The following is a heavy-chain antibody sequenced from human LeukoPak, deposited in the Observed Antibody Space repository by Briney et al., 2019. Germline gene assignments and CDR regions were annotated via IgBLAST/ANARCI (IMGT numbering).Heavy chain of an antibody. J-gene: IGHJ6*02. CDR3: ARAPTVKPYYYYYGMDV. Sequence: PSETLSLTCAVYGGSFSGYYWSWIRQPPGKGLEWIGEINHNGSTNYNPSLKSRVTISVDTSKNQFSLKLSSVTAADTAVYYCARAPTVKPYYYYYGMDVWGQGTTVTVSS. V-gene: IGHV4-34*01. CDR2: INHNGST. D-gene: IGHD4-17*01. CDR1: GGSFSGYY.